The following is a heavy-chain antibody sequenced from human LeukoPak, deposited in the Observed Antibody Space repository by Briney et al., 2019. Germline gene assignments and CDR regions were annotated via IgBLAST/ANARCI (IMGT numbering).Heavy chain of an antibody. V-gene: IGHV4-34*01. CDR3: ARGASSTVVVPAAIISSHFDY. CDR1: GGSFSGYY. Sequence: PSETLSLTCAVYGGSFSGYYWSWIRQPPGKGLEWIGEINHSGSTNYNPSLKSRVTISVDTSKNQFSLKLSSVTAADTAVYYCARGASSTVVVPAAIISSHFDYWAREPWSPSPQ. J-gene: IGHJ4*02. CDR2: INHSGST. D-gene: IGHD2-2*01.